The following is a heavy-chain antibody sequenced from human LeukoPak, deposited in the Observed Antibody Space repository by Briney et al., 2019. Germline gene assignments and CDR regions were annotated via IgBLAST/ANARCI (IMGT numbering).Heavy chain of an antibody. CDR2: IYPGDSET. Sequence: GESLKISCKVSGYSFTNYWIGWVRQMPGKGLEWMGIIYPGDSETRYSPSFQGQVTISADKSISTAYLQWSSLKASDTAMYYCARLLGSSSGWYHYMDVWGKGTTVTVSS. CDR1: GYSFTNYW. J-gene: IGHJ6*03. D-gene: IGHD6-19*01. CDR3: ARLLGSSSGWYHYMDV. V-gene: IGHV5-51*01.